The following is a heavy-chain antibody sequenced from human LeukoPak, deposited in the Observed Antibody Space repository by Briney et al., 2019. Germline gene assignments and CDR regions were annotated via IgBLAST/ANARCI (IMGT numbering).Heavy chain of an antibody. D-gene: IGHD2-2*02. Sequence: GASVKVSCKASGGTFSSYAISWVRQAPGQGLERMGRIIPILGIANYAQKFQGRVTITADKSTSTAYMELSSLRSEDTAVYYCARAKLGYCSSTSCYTYYYYYGMDVWGQGTTVTVSS. V-gene: IGHV1-69*04. J-gene: IGHJ6*02. CDR1: GGTFSSYA. CDR3: ARAKLGYCSSTSCYTYYYYYGMDV. CDR2: IIPILGIA.